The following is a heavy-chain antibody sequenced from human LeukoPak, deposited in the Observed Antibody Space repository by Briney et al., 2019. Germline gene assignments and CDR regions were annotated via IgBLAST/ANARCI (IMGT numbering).Heavy chain of an antibody. Sequence: SETLSLTCTVSGGSISSSSYYWGWIRQPPGKGLEWIGSIYYSGSTYYNPSLKSRVTISVDTSKNQFSLKLSSVTAADTAVYYCAIDGRGGIGEAGIGWGQGTPLTPSS. CDR3: AIDGRGGIGEAGIG. V-gene: IGHV4-39*01. CDR2: IYYSGST. J-gene: IGHJ4*02. D-gene: IGHD1-14*01. CDR1: GGSISSSSYY.